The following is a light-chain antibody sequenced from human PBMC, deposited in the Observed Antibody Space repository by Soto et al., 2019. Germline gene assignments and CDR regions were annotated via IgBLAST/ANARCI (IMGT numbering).Light chain of an antibody. CDR1: SSDIGFYNY. J-gene: IGLJ1*01. V-gene: IGLV2-14*01. Sequence: QSALTQPAAVSGSPGQSITISCTGPSSDIGFYNYVSWYQQYPGKAPKVVIYEVKNRPSGVSNRFSGSKSGNTASLTISGLQADDEADYYCCSYTSSSTLYVFGTGTKLTVL. CDR3: CSYTSSSTLYV. CDR2: EVK.